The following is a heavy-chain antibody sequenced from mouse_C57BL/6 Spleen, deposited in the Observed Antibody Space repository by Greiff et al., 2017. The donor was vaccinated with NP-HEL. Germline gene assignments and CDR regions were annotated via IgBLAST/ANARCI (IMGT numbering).Heavy chain of an antibody. J-gene: IGHJ3*01. V-gene: IGHV14-2*01. D-gene: IGHD4-1*01. Sequence: VQLQQSGAELVKPGASVKLSCTASGFNIKDYYMHWVKQRTEKGLEWIGRIDPEDGETKYASKFQGKATITADTSSNTAYLQLSSLTSEDTAVYYCARESLTGPWFAYWGQGTLVTVSA. CDR3: ARESLTGPWFAY. CDR1: GFNIKDYY. CDR2: IDPEDGET.